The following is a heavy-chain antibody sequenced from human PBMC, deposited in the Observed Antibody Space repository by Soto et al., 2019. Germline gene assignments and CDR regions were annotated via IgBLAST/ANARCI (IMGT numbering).Heavy chain of an antibody. CDR2: ISGSGGST. V-gene: IGHV3-23*01. D-gene: IGHD3-10*01. Sequence: GGSLRLSCAASGFTFSSYAMSWVRQAPGKGLGWVSAISGSGGSTYYADSVKGRFTISRDNSKNTLYLQMNSLRAEDTAVYYCAKHPGVIGRCYWGQGTLVTVSS. CDR1: GFTFSSYA. CDR3: AKHPGVIGRCY. J-gene: IGHJ4*02.